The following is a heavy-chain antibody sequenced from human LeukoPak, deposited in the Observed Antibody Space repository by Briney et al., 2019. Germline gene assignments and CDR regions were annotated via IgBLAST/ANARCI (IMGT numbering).Heavy chain of an antibody. Sequence: SETLSLTCNVSGGSIGSSYYYWGWIRQPPGKGLEWIGSIYPSGDSHYNPSLKSRVTLSVDTSKNQFSLKLSSVTAADTAVYYCARGLGELLFPYWGQGTLVTVSS. CDR1: GGSIGSSYYY. CDR2: IYPSGDS. CDR3: ARGLGELLFPY. D-gene: IGHD3-10*01. V-gene: IGHV4-39*01. J-gene: IGHJ4*02.